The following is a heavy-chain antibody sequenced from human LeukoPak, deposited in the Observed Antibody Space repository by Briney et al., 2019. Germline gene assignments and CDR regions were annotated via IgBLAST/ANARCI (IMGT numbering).Heavy chain of an antibody. Sequence: GASVKVSCKASGHTFTSYGIKWVRQAPGQGLEWMGWISAYNGNTNYAQKLQGRVTMTRDTSTSTVYMELRSLRSDDTALYYCARGGDMRVVGAFDIWGQGTLVTVSS. CDR1: GHTFTSYG. CDR3: ARGGDMRVVGAFDI. V-gene: IGHV1-18*01. J-gene: IGHJ3*02. D-gene: IGHD3-22*01. CDR2: ISAYNGNT.